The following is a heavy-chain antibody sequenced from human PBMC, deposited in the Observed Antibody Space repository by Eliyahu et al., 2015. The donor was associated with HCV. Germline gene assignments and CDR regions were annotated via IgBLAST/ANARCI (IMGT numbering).Heavy chain of an antibody. V-gene: IGHV3-23*01. CDR3: AKGYDAGSFSELEN. Sequence: DVQLLESGGGLVQPGGSLXLSCXAXGFXFSVHAISWVRXAPGKGXEWVSGIGGGGTGTFYADSVKGRFTTSRDNSMSAVYLQMNSLRAEDTAIYYCAKGYDAGSFSELENWGQGTLVTVSS. D-gene: IGHD1-26*01. CDR1: GFXFSVHA. CDR2: IGGGGTGT. J-gene: IGHJ4*02.